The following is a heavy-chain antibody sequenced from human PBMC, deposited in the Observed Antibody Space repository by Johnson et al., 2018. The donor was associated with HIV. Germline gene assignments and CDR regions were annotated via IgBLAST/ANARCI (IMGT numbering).Heavy chain of an antibody. V-gene: IGHV3-30*14. CDR1: GLTFSSYA. CDR2: ISYDGSNK. J-gene: IGHJ3*02. CDR3: AKDGGGYGDYAYDAFDI. Sequence: QEQLVESGGGVVQPGRSLRLSCAASGLTFSSYAMHWVRQAPGKGLEWVADISYDGSNKYYADSVKGRFTISRDNSKNTLYLQMNSLRAEDTAVYYCAKDGGGYGDYAYDAFDIWGQGTMVTVFS. D-gene: IGHD4-17*01.